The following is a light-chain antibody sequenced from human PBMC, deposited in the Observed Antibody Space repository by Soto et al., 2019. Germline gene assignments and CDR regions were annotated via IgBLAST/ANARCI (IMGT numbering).Light chain of an antibody. CDR3: HQFNNPIT. V-gene: IGKV1-39*01. CDR1: QSISSY. Sequence: DIQMTQSPSSLSASVGYRATITCRASQSISSYLNWYQQKPGKAPKLLIYAASSLQSGVPSRFSGSGSGTDFTLTISSLLPEDFATYYCHQFNNPITFGQGTRLEIK. J-gene: IGKJ5*01. CDR2: AAS.